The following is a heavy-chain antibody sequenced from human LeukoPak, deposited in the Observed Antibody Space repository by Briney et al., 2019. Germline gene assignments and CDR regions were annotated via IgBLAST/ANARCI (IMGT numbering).Heavy chain of an antibody. V-gene: IGHV6-1*01. D-gene: IGHD6-13*01. CDR1: GDSVSSNSAA. Sequence: SQTLSLTCAIFGDSVSSNSAAWNWIRQSPSRGLEWLGRTYYRSKWYNDYAVSVKSRITINPDTSKNQFSLQLNSVTPEDTAVYYCARGPVIAAAGTVWFDPWGQGTLVTVSS. CDR2: TYYRSKWYN. CDR3: ARGPVIAAAGTVWFDP. J-gene: IGHJ5*02.